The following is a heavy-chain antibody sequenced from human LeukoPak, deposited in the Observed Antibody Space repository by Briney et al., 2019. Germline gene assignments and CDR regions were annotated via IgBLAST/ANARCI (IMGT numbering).Heavy chain of an antibody. Sequence: GGSLRLSCAASGFTFSSYEMNWVRQAPGKGLEWVSYISSSGSTIYYADSVKGRFTLSRDNAKNSLYLQMNSLRAEDTAVYYCARRYCSGGSCYHDYWGQGTLVTVSS. CDR2: ISSSGSTI. J-gene: IGHJ4*02. CDR1: GFTFSSYE. V-gene: IGHV3-48*03. D-gene: IGHD2-15*01. CDR3: ARRYCSGGSCYHDY.